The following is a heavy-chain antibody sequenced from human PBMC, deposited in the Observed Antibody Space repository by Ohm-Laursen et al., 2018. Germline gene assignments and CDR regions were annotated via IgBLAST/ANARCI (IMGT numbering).Heavy chain of an antibody. CDR2: IWYDGSNK. CDR3: ARDGARYCGGDCYQDS. CDR1: GFTFSSYG. V-gene: IGHV3-33*01. Sequence: SLRLSCSASGFTFSSYGMHWVRQAPGKGLEWVAVIWYDGSNKYYADSVKGRFTISRDNSKNTLYLQMNSLRAEDTAMYYCARDGARYCGGDCYQDSWGQGTLVTVSS. D-gene: IGHD2-21*02. J-gene: IGHJ4*02.